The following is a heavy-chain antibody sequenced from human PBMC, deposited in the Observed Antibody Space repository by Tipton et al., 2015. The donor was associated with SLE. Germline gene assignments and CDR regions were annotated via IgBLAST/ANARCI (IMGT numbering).Heavy chain of an antibody. V-gene: IGHV3-9*01. Sequence: SLRLSCAASGFTFDDYAMHWVRQAPGKGLEWVSGISWNSGSIGYADSVKGRFTISRDNAKNSLYLQMNSLRAEDTALYYCAKASSYYYDSSALGYWGQGTLVTVSS. D-gene: IGHD3-22*01. J-gene: IGHJ4*02. CDR3: AKASSYYYDSSALGY. CDR2: ISWNSGSI. CDR1: GFTFDDYA.